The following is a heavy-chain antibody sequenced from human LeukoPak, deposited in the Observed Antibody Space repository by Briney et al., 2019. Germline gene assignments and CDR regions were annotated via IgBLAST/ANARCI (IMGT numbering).Heavy chain of an antibody. CDR1: GGSISSSNW. D-gene: IGHD1-14*01. V-gene: IGHV4-4*02. CDR2: IYRSGST. Sequence: PSGTLSLTCAVSGGSISSSNWWSWVRQPPGKGLEWIGEIYRSGSTNYNPSLKSRVTISVDKSKNQFSLKLSSVTAADTAVYYCVRAPGSRWPFDYWGQGTLVTVSS. CDR3: VRAPGSRWPFDY. J-gene: IGHJ4*02.